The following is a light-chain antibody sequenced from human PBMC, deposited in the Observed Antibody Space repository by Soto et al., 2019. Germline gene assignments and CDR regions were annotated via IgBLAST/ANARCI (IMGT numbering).Light chain of an antibody. V-gene: IGLV1-47*01. CDR1: SSNIGSNY. CDR2: GNN. J-gene: IGLJ3*02. Sequence: QSVLTQPPSASGTPGQTVTISSSGSSSNIGSNYVFWYQHLPGTPPKLLIYGNNQRPSGVPDRFSGSRSGTSASLAISGLRPEDEADYYCAVWDDSLSGVVFGGGTKLTVL. CDR3: AVWDDSLSGVV.